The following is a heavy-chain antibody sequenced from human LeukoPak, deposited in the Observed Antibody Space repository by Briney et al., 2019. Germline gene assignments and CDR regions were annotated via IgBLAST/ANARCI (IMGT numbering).Heavy chain of an antibody. V-gene: IGHV3-21*01. CDR2: ISSSSSYI. Sequence: GGSLRLSCPASGFTFSSYSMNWVRQAPGKGLEWVSSISSSSSYIYYADSVKGRFTISRDNAKNSLYLQMNSLRAEDTAVYYCARVGYFGDYVGYWGQGTLVTVPS. D-gene: IGHD4-17*01. CDR3: ARVGYFGDYVGY. J-gene: IGHJ4*02. CDR1: GFTFSSYS.